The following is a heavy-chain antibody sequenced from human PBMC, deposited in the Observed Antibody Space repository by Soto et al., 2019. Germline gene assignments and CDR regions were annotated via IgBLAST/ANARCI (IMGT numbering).Heavy chain of an antibody. CDR1: GASITSYY. CDR3: ARHYGDSV. CDR2: INHSGGT. D-gene: IGHD4-17*01. V-gene: IGHV4-59*01. Sequence: SETLSLTCTVSGASITSYYWSWIRQPPGKGLEWIGSINHSGGTNSNPSLKSRVTMSIDTSKNQFSLKLSSMTAADTAVYYCARHYGDSVWGQGTLVTVSS. J-gene: IGHJ4*02.